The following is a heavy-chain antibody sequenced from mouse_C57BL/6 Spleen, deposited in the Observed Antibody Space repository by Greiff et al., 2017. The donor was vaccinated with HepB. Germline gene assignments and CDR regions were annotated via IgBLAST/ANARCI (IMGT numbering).Heavy chain of an antibody. CDR1: GFSLTSYG. D-gene: IGHD4-1*01. CDR2: IWSGGST. Sequence: QVQLQQPGPGLVQPSQSLSITCTVSGFSLTSYGVHWVRQSPGKGLEWLGVIWSGGSTDYNAAFISRLSISKDNSTSQVFFKMNSLQADDTAIYYCARLGRFDYWGQGTTLTVSS. J-gene: IGHJ2*01. V-gene: IGHV2-2*01. CDR3: ARLGRFDY.